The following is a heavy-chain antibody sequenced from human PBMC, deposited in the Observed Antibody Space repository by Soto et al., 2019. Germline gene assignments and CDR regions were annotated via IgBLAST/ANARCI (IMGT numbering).Heavy chain of an antibody. CDR3: ARMYSSGWYVWFDP. D-gene: IGHD6-19*01. Sequence: QLQLQESGPGLVKPSETVSLTCTVSGGSITSSSYYWGWIRQPPGKGLEWIASIYYNGDTYYNPSLKSRVTISADTSKDHFSLRLSSVTDADTAVYYCARMYSSGWYVWFDPWGQGTLVTVSS. V-gene: IGHV4-39*02. J-gene: IGHJ5*02. CDR1: GGSITSSSYY. CDR2: IYYNGDT.